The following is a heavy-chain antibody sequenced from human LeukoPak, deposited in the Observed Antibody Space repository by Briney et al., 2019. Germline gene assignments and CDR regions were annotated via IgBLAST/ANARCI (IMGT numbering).Heavy chain of an antibody. D-gene: IGHD5-12*01. Sequence: GASVKVSCKASGYTFTSYGINWVRQAPGQGLEWMGCFDRASGETIYAQKFQGRVTLTEDPSTDTAYMELSSLRSEDTAVYYCTTIELGNDIAKDYWGQGTLVTVSS. CDR2: FDRASGET. CDR1: GYTFTSYG. J-gene: IGHJ4*02. V-gene: IGHV1-24*01. CDR3: TTIELGNDIAKDY.